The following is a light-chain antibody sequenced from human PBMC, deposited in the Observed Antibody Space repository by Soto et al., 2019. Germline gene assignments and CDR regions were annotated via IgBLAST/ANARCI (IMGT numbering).Light chain of an antibody. CDR1: QSVSSN. V-gene: IGKV3-15*01. Sequence: EIVMTQSPATLSVSPGERATLSCRASQSVSSNLAWYQQKPGQAPRLLIYGASTRATGIPARFSGSGSGTEFTLTITSLHPEAFAVYYCQQYHNWPRTFGQGTKVDI. CDR2: GAS. J-gene: IGKJ1*01. CDR3: QQYHNWPRT.